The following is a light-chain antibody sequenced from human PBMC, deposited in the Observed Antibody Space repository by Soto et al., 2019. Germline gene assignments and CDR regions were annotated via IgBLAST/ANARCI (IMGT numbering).Light chain of an antibody. J-gene: IGLJ1*01. CDR1: SSVVGGYNY. Sequence: QSVLTQPPSASGSPGQSVTISCTGTSSVVGGYNYVSWYQQHPGKALKLLIYEVTKRPSGVPDRFYGSKSGNTASLTVSGLQAEDEADYFCSSYAGSNNYVFGTGTKGTVL. CDR2: EVT. CDR3: SSYAGSNNYV. V-gene: IGLV2-8*01.